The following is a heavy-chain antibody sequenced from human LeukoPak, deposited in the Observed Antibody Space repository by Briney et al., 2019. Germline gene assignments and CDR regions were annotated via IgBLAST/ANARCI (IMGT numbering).Heavy chain of an antibody. CDR1: GYTFTSYY. CDR2: INPSAAST. V-gene: IGHV1-46*01. J-gene: IGHJ4*02. CDR3: ARGPKLGPAYFDY. Sequence: ASVXVSCKASGYTFTSYYMHWVRQAPGQGLEWMGIINPSAASTTYAQNFQGRVTMTRDTSTSTVYMELSSLRSEDTAVYYCARGPKLGPAYFDYWGQGTLVTVSS. D-gene: IGHD7-27*01.